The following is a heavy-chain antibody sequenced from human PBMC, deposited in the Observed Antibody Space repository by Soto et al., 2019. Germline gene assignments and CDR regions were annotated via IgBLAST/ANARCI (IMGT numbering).Heavy chain of an antibody. D-gene: IGHD1-1*01. CDR3: VSVNSFDY. J-gene: IGHJ4*02. CDR2: ISYDGHDK. V-gene: IGHV3-30*03. CDR1: GFTFSSYA. Sequence: QVQLVESGGGVVQPGDSLRLSCAASGFTFSSYAMQWVRQAPGKGLDWVAAISYDGHDKNYADSVKGRFTISRDNSKNMVYLQMNTLRPEDTAVYYCVSVNSFDYWGQGTLVTVSS.